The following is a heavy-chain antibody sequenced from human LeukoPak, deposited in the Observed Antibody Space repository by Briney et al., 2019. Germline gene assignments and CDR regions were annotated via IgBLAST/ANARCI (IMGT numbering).Heavy chain of an antibody. CDR1: GYTFTGYY. CDR2: IDPNSGGT. CDR3: ASAPTVTTPLDY. V-gene: IGHV1-2*02. J-gene: IGHJ4*02. Sequence: ASVKVSCKASGYTFTGYYMHWVRQAPGQGLEWMGWIDPNSGGTNYAQKFQGRVTVTRDTSISTAYMELSRLRSDDTAVYYCASAPTVTTPLDYWGQGTLVTVSS. D-gene: IGHD4-17*01.